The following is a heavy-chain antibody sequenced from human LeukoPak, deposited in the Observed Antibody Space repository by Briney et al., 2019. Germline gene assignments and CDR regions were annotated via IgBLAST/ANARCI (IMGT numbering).Heavy chain of an antibody. J-gene: IGHJ4*02. V-gene: IGHV3-30-3*01. D-gene: IGHD1-20*01. Sequence: GGSLRLSCAASGFTFSSYAMHWVRQAPGKGLEWVAVISYDGSNKYYADSVEGRFTISRDNSKNTLYLQMNSLRAEDTAVYYCARGYNWNRYFDYWGQGTLVTVSS. CDR1: GFTFSSYA. CDR3: ARGYNWNRYFDY. CDR2: ISYDGSNK.